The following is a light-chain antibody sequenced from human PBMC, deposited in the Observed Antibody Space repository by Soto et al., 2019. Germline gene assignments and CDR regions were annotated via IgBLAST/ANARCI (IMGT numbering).Light chain of an antibody. Sequence: DIQMTQSPSSVSASVGDRVTITCRASQGVSNWLAWYQQKPGKAPKLLIYAASTLRSGVPSRFRGSGSGTDFTFTISSLQPEDFATYYCQHYNSYSEAFGQGTKVELK. CDR1: QGVSNW. CDR3: QHYNSYSEA. J-gene: IGKJ1*01. V-gene: IGKV1-12*01. CDR2: AAS.